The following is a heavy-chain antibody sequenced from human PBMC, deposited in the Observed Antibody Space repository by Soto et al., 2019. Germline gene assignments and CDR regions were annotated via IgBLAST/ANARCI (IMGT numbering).Heavy chain of an antibody. CDR3: VRVRSGQMDY. Sequence: ASVRGSCKASGYIFTDYGRGWVRQAPGQGLEWMGWINVFNGDPRYAPNFQGRVTMTKDTSTNTASMELRSLRSYDTAVYFCVRVRSGQMDYWGQGSLVTVSS. V-gene: IGHV1-18*01. CDR1: GYIFTDYG. D-gene: IGHD3-3*01. CDR2: INVFNGDP. J-gene: IGHJ4*02.